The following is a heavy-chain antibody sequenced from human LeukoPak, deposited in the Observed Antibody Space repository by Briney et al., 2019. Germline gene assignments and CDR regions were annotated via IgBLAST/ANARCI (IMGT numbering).Heavy chain of an antibody. V-gene: IGHV3-23*01. J-gene: IGHJ5*02. Sequence: GGSLKLSCAASGFSFGSYAMGWTRQAPGQGLEWVSAISGSGSHANYAESVKGRFTISRDNSKNTLYLQMHSLIAADTAVYYCGSGPVGTTVPWGQGTLVTVSS. D-gene: IGHD1-1*01. CDR2: ISGSGSHA. CDR3: GSGPVGTTVP. CDR1: GFSFGSYA.